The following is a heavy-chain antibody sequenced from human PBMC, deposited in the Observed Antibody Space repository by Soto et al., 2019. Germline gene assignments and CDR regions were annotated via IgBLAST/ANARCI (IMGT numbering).Heavy chain of an antibody. CDR3: ARDQLAGGLSYFDY. V-gene: IGHV4-59*01. CDR1: GGSISSYY. J-gene: IGHJ4*02. CDR2: IYYSGST. Sequence: PSETLSLTCTFSGGSISSYYWSWIRQPPGKGLEWIGYIYYSGSTNYNPSLKSRVTISVDTSKNQFSLKLTSATAADTAVYYCARDQLAGGLSYFDYWGQGSLVTVSS. D-gene: IGHD2-2*01.